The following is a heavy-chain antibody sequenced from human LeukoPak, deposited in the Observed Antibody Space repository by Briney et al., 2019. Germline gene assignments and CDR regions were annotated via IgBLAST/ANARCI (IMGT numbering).Heavy chain of an antibody. CDR2: IWNDGNDK. CDR1: GFTFSSYG. CDR3: ARDNSGSYSFVDY. D-gene: IGHD3-10*01. V-gene: IGHV3-33*01. Sequence: GGSLGLSCEASGFTFSSYGMHWVRQAPDKGLERVAGIWNDGNDKYYADSVKGRFIISRDNSKNTLYLQMNSLRAEDTAVYYCARDNSGSYSFVDYWGQGTLVTVSS. J-gene: IGHJ4*02.